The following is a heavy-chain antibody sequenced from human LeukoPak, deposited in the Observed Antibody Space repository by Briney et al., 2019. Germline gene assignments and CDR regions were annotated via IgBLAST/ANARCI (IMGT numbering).Heavy chain of an antibody. CDR3: ARGTYPLDY. CDR1: GFTLNIYW. J-gene: IGHJ4*02. CDR2: ISPDGTTT. V-gene: IGHV3-74*01. D-gene: IGHD2-21*01. Sequence: PGESLRLSCAASGFTLNIYWIQWVRQAPGKGLEWVSRISPDGTTTTYADSVKGRFTISRDNAKSTVYLQMNSLRAEDTALYYCARGTYPLDYWGQGTLVTVSS.